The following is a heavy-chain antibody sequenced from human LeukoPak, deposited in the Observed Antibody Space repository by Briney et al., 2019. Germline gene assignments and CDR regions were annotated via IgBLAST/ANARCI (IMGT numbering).Heavy chain of an antibody. Sequence: ASVKVSRKASGGTFSSYAISWVRQAPGQGLEWMGGIIPIFGTANYAKKFQGRVTITADESTSTAYMELSSLRSEDTAVYYCARDFVGGGLSGSYYWFDPWGQGTLVTVSS. V-gene: IGHV1-69*13. D-gene: IGHD3-10*01. CDR3: ARDFVGGGLSGSYYWFDP. CDR2: IIPIFGTA. J-gene: IGHJ5*02. CDR1: GGTFSSYA.